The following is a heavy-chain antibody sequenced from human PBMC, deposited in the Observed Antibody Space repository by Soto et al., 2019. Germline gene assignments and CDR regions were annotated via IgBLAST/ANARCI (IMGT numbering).Heavy chain of an antibody. CDR2: IREDGSEK. D-gene: IGHD6-25*01. J-gene: IGHJ6*02. Sequence: RLSCAASGFTFSSYWMSWVRQAPGKGLEWVANIREDGSEKYYVDSVRGRFTISRDNAKNSLYLQMTSLRVEDTAVYYCARDVSAARFYGMDVWGQGTTVTVSS. V-gene: IGHV3-7*03. CDR3: ARDVSAARFYGMDV. CDR1: GFTFSSYW.